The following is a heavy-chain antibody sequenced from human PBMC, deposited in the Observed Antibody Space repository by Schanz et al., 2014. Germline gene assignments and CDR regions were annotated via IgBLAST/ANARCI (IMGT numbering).Heavy chain of an antibody. J-gene: IGHJ4*02. Sequence: EVQLVQSGGGLVQPGGSLRLSCAASGFTFSSHWMHWVRQDPGKGLVWVSAISASGGTTYYADSVKGRFTISRDNSKNTVHLQMNSLRAEDTALYYCARDNSHWLVDYWGQGTLVTVSS. V-gene: IGHV3-23*04. D-gene: IGHD6-19*01. CDR2: ISASGGTT. CDR1: GFTFSSHW. CDR3: ARDNSHWLVDY.